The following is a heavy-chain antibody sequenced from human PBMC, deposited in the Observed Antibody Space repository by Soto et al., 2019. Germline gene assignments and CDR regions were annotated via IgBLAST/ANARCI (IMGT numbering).Heavy chain of an antibody. D-gene: IGHD5-12*01. CDR2: INHRGST. J-gene: IGHJ5*02. Sequence: QVHLQQWGAGLLKPSETLSLTCAVYGESFIGYYWTWIRQPPGKGLEWIGEINHRGSTNYNPSLKSRVSISIDTSKNQFSLKLTSETAADASVYYCARTDIVTTNWFDPWGQGTLVTVSS. CDR1: GESFIGYY. CDR3: ARTDIVTTNWFDP. V-gene: IGHV4-34*02.